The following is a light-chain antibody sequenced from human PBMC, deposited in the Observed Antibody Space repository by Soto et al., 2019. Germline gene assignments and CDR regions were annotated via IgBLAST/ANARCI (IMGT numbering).Light chain of an antibody. Sequence: QPVLTQPPSVSGAPGQRVTISCTGSSSNIGARYDVHWYQQLPGTAPKLLIYDNSNRPSGVPDRFSGSKSGTSASLAITGLQAEDEADYYCQSYDNNAAWVFGGGTKLTVL. J-gene: IGLJ3*02. CDR2: DNS. CDR1: SSNIGARYD. CDR3: QSYDNNAAWV. V-gene: IGLV1-40*01.